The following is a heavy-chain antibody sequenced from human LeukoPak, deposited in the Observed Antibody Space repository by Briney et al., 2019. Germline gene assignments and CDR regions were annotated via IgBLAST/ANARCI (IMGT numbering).Heavy chain of an antibody. J-gene: IGHJ4*02. CDR1: GYTFTSYD. Sequence: ASVKVSCKASGYTFTSYDINWVRQAPGQRLEWMGWINAGNGNTKYSQKFQGRVTITRDTSASTAYMELSSLRSEDTAVYYCARDKIFRQLVPPADGYFDYWGQGTLVTVSS. D-gene: IGHD6-13*01. CDR2: INAGNGNT. CDR3: ARDKIFRQLVPPADGYFDY. V-gene: IGHV1-3*01.